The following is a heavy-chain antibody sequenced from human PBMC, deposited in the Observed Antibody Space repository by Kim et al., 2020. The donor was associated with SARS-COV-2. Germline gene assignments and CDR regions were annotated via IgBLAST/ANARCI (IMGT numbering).Heavy chain of an antibody. Sequence: GGSLRLSCAASGFTFSGSAMHWVRQASGKGLEWVGRIRSKANSYATAYAASVKGRFTISRDDSKNTAYLQMNSLKTEDTAVYYCTRRQDYYGSGNPFDPWGQGTLVTVSS. CDR2: IRSKANSYAT. CDR3: TRRQDYYGSGNPFDP. CDR1: GFTFSGSA. J-gene: IGHJ5*02. V-gene: IGHV3-73*01. D-gene: IGHD3-10*01.